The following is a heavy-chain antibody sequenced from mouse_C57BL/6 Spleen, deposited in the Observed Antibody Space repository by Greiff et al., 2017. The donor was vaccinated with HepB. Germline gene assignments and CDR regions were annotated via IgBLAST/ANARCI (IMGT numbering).Heavy chain of an antibody. V-gene: IGHV5-17*01. CDR1: GFTFSDYG. CDR2: ISSGSSTI. Sequence: DGKLVDAGGRLVKPRGSLKLSCAASGFTFSDYGMHWVRQAPEKGLEWVAYISSGSSTIYYADTVKGRFTISRDNAKNTMFLQMTSLRAEDTAMFYCARGQGSAWFAYWGQGTLVTVSA. J-gene: IGHJ3*01. CDR3: ARGQGSAWFAY. D-gene: IGHD1-1*02.